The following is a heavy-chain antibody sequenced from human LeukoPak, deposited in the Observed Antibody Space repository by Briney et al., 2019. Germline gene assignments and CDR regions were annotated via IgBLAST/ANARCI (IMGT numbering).Heavy chain of an antibody. CDR2: IRGGGDT. Sequence: GGSLRLSCAASGFTFTNNALSWFRQAPGKGLEWVSDIRGGGDTYYAESVKGRFTISRDNSKNTLCLQMNSLRAEDTALYYASGHGSNSYWGQGTLVTVSS. J-gene: IGHJ4*02. CDR3: SGHGSNSY. D-gene: IGHD6-13*01. CDR1: GFTFTNNA. V-gene: IGHV3-23*01.